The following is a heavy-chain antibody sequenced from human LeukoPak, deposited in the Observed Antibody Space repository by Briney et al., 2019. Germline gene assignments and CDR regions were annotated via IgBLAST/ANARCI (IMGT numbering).Heavy chain of an antibody. Sequence: RGSLRLSCAAPGFTFSSYGMHWVRRAPGKGLECVAVIWYDGSNKYYADSVKGRFTISRDNSKNTLYLQMNSLRAEDTAVYYCASTHCSGGSCYPYYFDYWGQGTLVTVSS. CDR2: IWYDGSNK. D-gene: IGHD2-15*01. CDR1: GFTFSSYG. V-gene: IGHV3-33*01. CDR3: ASTHCSGGSCYPYYFDY. J-gene: IGHJ4*02.